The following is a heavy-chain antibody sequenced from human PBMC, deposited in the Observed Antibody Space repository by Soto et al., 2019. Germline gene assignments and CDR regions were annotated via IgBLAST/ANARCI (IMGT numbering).Heavy chain of an antibody. CDR1: EFTFNNYW. D-gene: IGHD3-3*01. V-gene: IGHV3-74*01. CDR3: AKDLGHLRFLEWLLWGFDY. J-gene: IGHJ4*02. CDR2: INTDGSTT. Sequence: GGSLRLSCAASEFTFNNYWMHWVRQVPGKGLEWVSRINTDGSTTNYADSVMGRFTISRDNADNTVYLQMNSLRAEDTAVYYCAKDLGHLRFLEWLLWGFDYWGQGTLVTVSS.